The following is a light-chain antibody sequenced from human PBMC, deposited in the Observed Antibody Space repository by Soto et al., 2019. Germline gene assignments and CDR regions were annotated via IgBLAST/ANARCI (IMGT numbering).Light chain of an antibody. J-gene: IGLJ2*01. Sequence: QSVLTQPPSVSAAPGQKVTISCSGSYSNLGDNYVSWYRQVPGTTPKLLIYDNNKRASRIPDRFSGSKSATSATLGITGLQTGDEADYYCAVWDSSLSAVVFVGGTKLTVL. V-gene: IGLV1-51*01. CDR1: YSNLGDNY. CDR2: DNN. CDR3: AVWDSSLSAVV.